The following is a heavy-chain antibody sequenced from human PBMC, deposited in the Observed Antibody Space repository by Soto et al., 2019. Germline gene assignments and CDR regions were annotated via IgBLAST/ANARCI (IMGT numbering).Heavy chain of an antibody. D-gene: IGHD2-2*01. V-gene: IGHV3-23*01. Sequence: PGGSLRLSCAACGFTFSSYAMSWVRQAPGKGLEWVSAISGSGGSTYYADSVKGRFTISRDNSKNTLYLQMNSLRAEDTAVYYCAKFPWGSQLLSWFDPWGQGTLVTVSS. CDR3: AKFPWGSQLLSWFDP. J-gene: IGHJ5*02. CDR1: GFTFSSYA. CDR2: ISGSGGST.